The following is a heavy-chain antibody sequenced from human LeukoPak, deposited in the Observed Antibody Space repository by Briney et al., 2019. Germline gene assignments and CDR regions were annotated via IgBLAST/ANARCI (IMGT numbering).Heavy chain of an antibody. CDR2: ISGSGGNT. CDR1: GFTFSTYT. D-gene: IGHD3-16*01. J-gene: IGHJ4*02. V-gene: IGHV3-23*01. Sequence: GGSLRLSCAASGFTFSTYTMSWVRQAPGKGLEWISAISGSGGNTYYADPVKRRSTISRDNSKNTLYLQMDSLRADDTAVYYCAKAAFRRTSYFDYWGQGTLVTASS. CDR3: AKAAFRRTSYFDY.